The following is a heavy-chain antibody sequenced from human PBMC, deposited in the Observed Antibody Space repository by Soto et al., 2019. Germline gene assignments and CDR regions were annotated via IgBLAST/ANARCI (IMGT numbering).Heavy chain of an antibody. CDR3: AKTLRAKLTKFDY. J-gene: IGHJ4*02. Sequence: DVQLLESGGAFIQPGGSLRLSCAASGFTFTSYAMAWVRQAPGKGLEWVSHIRGTGIRTYYADSVKGRFTISRDSSRNTLYLQNGGLTVGDTARYFFAKTLRAKLTKFDYWGRGTLVTVSS. CDR1: GFTFTSYA. D-gene: IGHD4-17*01. V-gene: IGHV3-23*01. CDR2: IRGTGIRT.